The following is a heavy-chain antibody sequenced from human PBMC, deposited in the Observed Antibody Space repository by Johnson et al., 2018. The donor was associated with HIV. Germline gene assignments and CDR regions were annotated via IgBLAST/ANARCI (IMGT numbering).Heavy chain of an antibody. CDR2: IKQDGSEN. Sequence: MQLVESGGGLVQPGGSLRLSCAASGFTFSPYWMSWVRQAPGQGLEWVANIKQDGSENYYVDSVKGRFTISRDNAKNSLYLQMNSLRAEDTAVYYCARDHVDRGGAFDIWGQGTMITVSS. D-gene: IGHD5-12*01. CDR1: GFTFSPYW. J-gene: IGHJ3*02. CDR3: ARDHVDRGGAFDI. V-gene: IGHV3-7*01.